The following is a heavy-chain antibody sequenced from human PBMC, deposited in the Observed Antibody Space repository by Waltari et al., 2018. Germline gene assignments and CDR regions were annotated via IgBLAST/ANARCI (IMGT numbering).Heavy chain of an antibody. CDR1: GYNFTSYD. V-gene: IGHV1-8*01. J-gene: IGHJ4*02. CDR3: ARDEFGAAAVDYFDY. D-gene: IGHD6-13*01. CDR2: MNPNVVSP. Sequence: QVQLVQSGAEEKKTGASVKVSCKASGYNFTSYDINWVRQATGQGLERRGWMNPNVVSPGYAQKFQGRVTMTRNTSISTAYMELSSLRAEDTAVYYCARDEFGAAAVDYFDYWGQGTLVTVSS.